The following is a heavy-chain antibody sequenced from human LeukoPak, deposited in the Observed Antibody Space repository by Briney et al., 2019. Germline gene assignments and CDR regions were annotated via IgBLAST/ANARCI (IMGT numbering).Heavy chain of an antibody. CDR2: ISYDGSNK. V-gene: IGHV3-30-3*01. D-gene: IGHD3-10*01. Sequence: LRLSCAASGFTFSSYAMHWVRQAPGKGLEWVAVISYDGSNKYYADSVKGRFTISRDNSKNTLYLQMNSLRAEDTAVYYCASSMVRGVAYFDYWGQGTLVTVSS. CDR1: GFTFSSYA. CDR3: ASSMVRGVAYFDY. J-gene: IGHJ4*02.